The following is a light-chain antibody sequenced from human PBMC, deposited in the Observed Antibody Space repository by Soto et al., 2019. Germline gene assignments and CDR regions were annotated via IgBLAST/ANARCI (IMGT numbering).Light chain of an antibody. CDR3: QQYDSSPLT. V-gene: IGKV3-20*01. J-gene: IGKJ4*01. Sequence: ELVLTQSPGTLSLSPGERATLSCRASQSVSSSYLAWYQQKPGQAPRLLIYGASSRATSIPDRFSGSGSGTDFTLTISRLEPEDFAVYYCQQYDSSPLTFGGGTKVEIK. CDR2: GAS. CDR1: QSVSSSY.